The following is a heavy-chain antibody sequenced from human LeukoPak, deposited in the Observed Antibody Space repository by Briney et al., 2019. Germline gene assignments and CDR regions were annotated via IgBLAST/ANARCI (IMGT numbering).Heavy chain of an antibody. J-gene: IGHJ2*01. Sequence: KTSETLCLTCTVSGGSVSIYYWYWMRQPPGKGLEWIGYISASVSTNYNPSLKCRVSISVDTSKNQFSLKLSSVTAADTAFYYCARGSPTGGFGGYDFWYCDLWGSGTRVTAS. CDR1: GGSVSIYY. D-gene: IGHD5-12*01. V-gene: IGHV4-4*08. CDR3: ARGSPTGGFGGYDFWYCDL. CDR2: ISASVST.